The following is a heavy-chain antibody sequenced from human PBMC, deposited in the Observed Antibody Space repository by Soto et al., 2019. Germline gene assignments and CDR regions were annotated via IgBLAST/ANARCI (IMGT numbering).Heavy chain of an antibody. V-gene: IGHV1-18*04. CDR1: GYSFTSYG. Sequence: QIQLVQSGAEVKKPGASVKVSCKASGYSFTSYGISWVRQAPGQGLEWMGWISAYNGNTNYEQKFQVRVAMPTDTSTNTDYLELRSLRSDDAAVYYCARDPPITGSLRGTPLMAVWGQGTTVTVSS. J-gene: IGHJ6*02. D-gene: IGHD1-20*01. CDR3: ARDPPITGSLRGTPLMAV. CDR2: ISAYNGNT.